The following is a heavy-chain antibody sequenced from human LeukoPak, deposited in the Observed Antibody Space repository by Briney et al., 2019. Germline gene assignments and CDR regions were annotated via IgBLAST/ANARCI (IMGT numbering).Heavy chain of an antibody. J-gene: IGHJ4*02. V-gene: IGHV3-23*01. Sequence: GGSLRLSCAASGFTFSSYEMNWVRQAPGKGLEWVSAISGSGGSTYYADSVKGRFTISRDNSKNTLYLQMNSLRAEDTAVYYCAKDRGLYGEVYWGQGTLVTVSS. D-gene: IGHD4-17*01. CDR2: ISGSGGST. CDR3: AKDRGLYGEVY. CDR1: GFTFSSYE.